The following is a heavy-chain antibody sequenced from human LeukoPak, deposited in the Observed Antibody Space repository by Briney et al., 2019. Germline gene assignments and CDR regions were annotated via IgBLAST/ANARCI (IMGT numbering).Heavy chain of an antibody. CDR1: GFTFSNYW. J-gene: IGHJ4*02. Sequence: GGSLRLSCEGSGFTFSNYWMGWVRQAPGKGLQWVANIKTDGSEKYYVDSVKGRFTISRDNARNSLYLQMTTLRAEDTAVYYCVGDPGDYWGQGTLVSVSS. V-gene: IGHV3-7*01. CDR3: VGDPGDY. CDR2: IKTDGSEK.